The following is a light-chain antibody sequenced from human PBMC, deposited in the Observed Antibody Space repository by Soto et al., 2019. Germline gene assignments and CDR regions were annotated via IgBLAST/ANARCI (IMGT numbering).Light chain of an antibody. Sequence: DIQMTQSPSTLSASVGDRVTITCRASQSISSWLAWYQQKPGKAPKLLIYKASSLESGVPSRFSGTGSGTEFTLTISSLQPDDFATSYCQQYKSYWAFGQGTKVEI. CDR3: QQYKSYWA. CDR1: QSISSW. J-gene: IGKJ1*01. CDR2: KAS. V-gene: IGKV1-5*03.